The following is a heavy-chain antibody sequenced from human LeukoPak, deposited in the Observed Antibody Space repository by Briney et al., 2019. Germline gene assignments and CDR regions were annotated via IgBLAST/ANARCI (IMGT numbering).Heavy chain of an antibody. CDR3: AKGPDHGSIDY. D-gene: IGHD1-14*01. J-gene: IGHJ4*02. V-gene: IGHV3-30*18. Sequence: GGSLRLSCAASGFLFSSYGMHWVRQAPGKGLEWVAVISNDGVSDYHADSVKDRFTISRDNSKNVLYLQMNGLRTEDTAVYYCAKGPDHGSIDYWGQGTLVTVSS. CDR2: ISNDGVSD. CDR1: GFLFSSYG.